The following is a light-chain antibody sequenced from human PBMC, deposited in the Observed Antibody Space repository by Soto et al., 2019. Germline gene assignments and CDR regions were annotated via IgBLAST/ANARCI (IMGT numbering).Light chain of an antibody. Sequence: DIQMTQSPSSLSASVGDRVTITYRASQSISSYLNWYQQKPGKAPNLLIYAASSLQSGVSSRFSGSGSGTDFTLTISSLQPEDCGIYYCQQTYSTPRTFGQGTKVEIK. CDR1: QSISSY. J-gene: IGKJ1*01. CDR2: AAS. CDR3: QQTYSTPRT. V-gene: IGKV1-39*01.